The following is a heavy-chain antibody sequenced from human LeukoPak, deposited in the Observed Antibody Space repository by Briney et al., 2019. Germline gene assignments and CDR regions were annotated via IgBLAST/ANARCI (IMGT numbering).Heavy chain of an antibody. J-gene: IGHJ4*02. CDR3: ERGTNSSSGYGAMNYFDY. D-gene: IGHD6-13*01. Sequence: GGSLRLSCAASGFTFSSYWMHWVRQAPGKGLVWVSRINSDGSSTSYADSVKGRFTISRDNAKNTLYLQMNSLRAEDTAVYYCERGTNSSSGYGAMNYFDYWGQGTLVTVPS. CDR2: INSDGSST. V-gene: IGHV3-74*01. CDR1: GFTFSSYW.